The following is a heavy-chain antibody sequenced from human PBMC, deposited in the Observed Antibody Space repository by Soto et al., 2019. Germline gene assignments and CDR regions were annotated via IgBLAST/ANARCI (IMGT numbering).Heavy chain of an antibody. CDR1: GYSFTSYW. CDR2: IYPGDSDT. CDR3: ARHGYYDSSGYWTYYYYGMDV. J-gene: IGHJ6*02. Sequence: GSLKISCKGSGYSFTSYWIGWVRQMPGKGLEWMGIIYPGDSDTRYSPSFQGQVTISADKSISTAYLQWSSLKASDTAMYYCARHGYYDSSGYWTYYYYGMDVWGQGTTVTVS. D-gene: IGHD3-22*01. V-gene: IGHV5-51*01.